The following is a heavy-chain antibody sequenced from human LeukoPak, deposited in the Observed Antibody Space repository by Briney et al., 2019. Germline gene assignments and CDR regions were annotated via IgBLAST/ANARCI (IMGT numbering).Heavy chain of an antibody. CDR1: GYTFTNFA. Sequence: ASVKVSCKASGYTFTNFAINWVRQATGQGLEWMGWMNPNSGNTGYAQKFQGRVTITRNTSISTAYMELSSLRSEDTAVYYCARGSSRDGPDAFDIWGQGTMVTVSS. CDR3: ARGSSRDGPDAFDI. D-gene: IGHD5-24*01. V-gene: IGHV1-8*03. J-gene: IGHJ3*02. CDR2: MNPNSGNT.